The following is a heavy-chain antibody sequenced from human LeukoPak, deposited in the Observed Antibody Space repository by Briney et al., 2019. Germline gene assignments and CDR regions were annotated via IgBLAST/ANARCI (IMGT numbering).Heavy chain of an antibody. D-gene: IGHD6-19*01. V-gene: IGHV4-59*08. CDR2: IYYSGST. J-gene: IGHJ5*02. CDR1: GGSISSYY. CDR3: ARQAGYSSGWYSDNWFDP. Sequence: SETLSLTCTVSGGSISSYYWSWIRQPPGKGLEWIGYIYYSGSTNYNPSLKSRVTISVDTSKYQFSLKLSSVTAADTAVYYCARQAGYSSGWYSDNWFDPWGQGTLVTVSS.